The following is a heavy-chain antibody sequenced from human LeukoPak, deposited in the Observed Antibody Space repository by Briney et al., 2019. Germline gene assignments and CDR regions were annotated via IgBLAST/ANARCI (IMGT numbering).Heavy chain of an antibody. V-gene: IGHV4-34*01. D-gene: IGHD2-21*02. J-gene: IGHJ4*02. CDR1: NGFDRYY. Sequence: PSETLSLTCAVYNGFDRYYMTIVRQPPGKGLEWVGEITYRGSGNYNPSLKGRATISINASQRQFSLSLRSVTAADTATYYCGVYGGDWRFDFWGQGTPITVSS. CDR2: ITYRGSG. CDR3: GVYGGDWRFDF.